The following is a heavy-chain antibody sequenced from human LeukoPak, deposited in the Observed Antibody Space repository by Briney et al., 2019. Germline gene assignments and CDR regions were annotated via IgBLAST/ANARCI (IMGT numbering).Heavy chain of an antibody. CDR1: GYTFTSYY. D-gene: IGHD6-19*01. J-gene: IGHJ6*02. V-gene: IGHV1-46*01. CDR2: IYPSGGST. Sequence: ASVQDSCKATGYTFTSYYMHWVRQARCQGLAWMGIIYPSGGSTSHAQKFQGRLTMTRDTSTSTVYMELSSLRSEDTAVYYCARDRVAVAVIKGPYYYYGMDVWGQGTTVTVSS. CDR3: ARDRVAVAVIKGPYYYYGMDV.